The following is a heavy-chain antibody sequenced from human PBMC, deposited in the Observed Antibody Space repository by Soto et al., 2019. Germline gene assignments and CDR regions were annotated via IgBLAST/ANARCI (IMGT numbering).Heavy chain of an antibody. CDR2: IWYDGSNK. Sequence: GGSLRLSCAASGFTFSSYGMHWVRQAPGKGLEWVAVIWYDGSNKYYADSVKGRFTISRDNSKNTLYLQMNSLRAEDTAVYYCASTRRLNDSSGYYYHNWYGMDVWGQGTTVTVSS. V-gene: IGHV3-33*01. D-gene: IGHD3-22*01. J-gene: IGHJ6*02. CDR1: GFTFSSYG. CDR3: ASTRRLNDSSGYYYHNWYGMDV.